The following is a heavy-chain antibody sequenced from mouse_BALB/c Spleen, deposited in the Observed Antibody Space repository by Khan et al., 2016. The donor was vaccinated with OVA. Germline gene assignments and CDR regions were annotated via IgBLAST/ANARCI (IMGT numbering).Heavy chain of an antibody. D-gene: IGHD1-1*01. J-gene: IGHJ2*01. CDR2: ISYSGNT. Sequence: VQLKESGPGLVKPSQSLSLTCTVTSYSITTDYAWNWIRQFPGNKLEWMGYISYSGNTKYNPSLKSRISITRDTSKNQFFLQLKSVTTEDTARYYCARVYGGDFDYWGQGTTLTVSS. V-gene: IGHV3-2*02. CDR3: ARVYGGDFDY. CDR1: SYSITTDYA.